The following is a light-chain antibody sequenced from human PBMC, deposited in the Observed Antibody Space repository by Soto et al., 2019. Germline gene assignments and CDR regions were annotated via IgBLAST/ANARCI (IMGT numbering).Light chain of an antibody. CDR2: EVS. CDR3: SSYVSGNTVL. CDR1: SSDVGGYNY. V-gene: IGLV2-14*01. Sequence: QSALTQPASVSGSPGQSITISCTGTSSDVGGYNYVSWYQQHPGTVPKLLLYEVSNRPSGVSTRFSGSKSGNTASLTISGLQAEDEADYYCSSYVSGNTVLFGGGTKVTVL. J-gene: IGLJ2*01.